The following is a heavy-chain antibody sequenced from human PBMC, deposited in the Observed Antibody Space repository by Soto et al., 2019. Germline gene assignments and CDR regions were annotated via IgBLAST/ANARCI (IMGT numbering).Heavy chain of an antibody. D-gene: IGHD1-26*01. CDR1: GFTFSSYW. CDR2: IKQDGSDK. CDR3: AREGGGWYFDL. V-gene: IGHV3-7*05. J-gene: IGHJ2*01. Sequence: EVQLVESGGGLVQPGGSLRLSCAASGFTFSSYWMSWVRQAPGKGLEWVANIKQDGSDKYYVDSVKGRFTISRDNAKNSLYLQMNTLRAKHTAVYYCAREGGGWYFDLCGRGTLVTVSS.